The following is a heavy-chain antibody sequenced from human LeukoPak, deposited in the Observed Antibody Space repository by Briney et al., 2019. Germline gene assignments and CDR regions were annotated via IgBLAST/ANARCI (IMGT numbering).Heavy chain of an antibody. CDR2: ISAYNGNT. V-gene: IGHV1-18*01. D-gene: IGHD4-17*01. Sequence: ASVKVSCKASGYTFTSYGISWVRQAPGQGLEWMGWISAYNGNTNYAQKFQGRVTMTRDTSISTAYMELSRLRSDDTAVYYCARGPLTMTRGFDPWGQGTLVTVSP. J-gene: IGHJ5*02. CDR1: GYTFTSYG. CDR3: ARGPLTMTRGFDP.